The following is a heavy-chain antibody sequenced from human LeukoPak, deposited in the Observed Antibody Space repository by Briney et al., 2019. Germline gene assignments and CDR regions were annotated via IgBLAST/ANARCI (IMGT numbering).Heavy chain of an antibody. CDR3: ARGWTTGNDY. V-gene: IGHV1-2*02. CDR1: GYTFTSYD. J-gene: IGHJ4*02. CDR2: INPNSGGT. Sequence: ASVKVSCKASGYTFTSYDINWVRQATGQGLEWMGWINPNSGGTNYAQKFQGRVTMTRDTSISTAYMELSRLRSDDTAVYYCARGWTTGNDYWGQGTLVTVSS. D-gene: IGHD4-17*01.